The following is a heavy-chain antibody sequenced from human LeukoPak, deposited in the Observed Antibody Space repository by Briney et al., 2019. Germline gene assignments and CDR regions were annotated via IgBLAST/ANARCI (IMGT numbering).Heavy chain of an antibody. V-gene: IGHV4-4*07. CDR1: GGSISSYY. J-gene: IGHJ4*02. D-gene: IGHD3-22*01. Sequence: SETLSLTCTVSGGSISSYYWSWIRQPAGKGLEWIVRIYTSGSTNYNPSLKSRVTMSVDTSKNQFSLKLSSVTAADTAVYYCARGGYYDSSGYQFGDYWGQGTLVTVSS. CDR2: IYTSGST. CDR3: ARGGYYDSSGYQFGDY.